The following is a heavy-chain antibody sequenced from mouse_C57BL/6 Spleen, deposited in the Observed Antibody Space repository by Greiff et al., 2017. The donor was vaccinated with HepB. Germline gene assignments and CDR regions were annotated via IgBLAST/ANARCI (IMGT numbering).Heavy chain of an antibody. CDR1: GYSITSGYY. D-gene: IGHD1-1*01. V-gene: IGHV3-6*01. Sequence: EVKLQESGPGLVKPSQSLSLTCSVTGYSITSGYYWNWIRQFPGNKLEWMGYISYDGSNNYNPSLKNRISITRDTSKNQSFLKLNSVTTEDTATYYCALTTVVAPDYWGQGTTLTVSS. CDR2: ISYDGSN. J-gene: IGHJ2*01. CDR3: ALTTVVAPDY.